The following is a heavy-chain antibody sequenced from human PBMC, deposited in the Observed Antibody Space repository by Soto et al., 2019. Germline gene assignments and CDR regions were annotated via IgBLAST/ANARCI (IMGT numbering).Heavy chain of an antibody. Sequence: QVQLQESGPGLVKSSETLSLTCTVSGGSISSYYWSWIRQPPGKGLEWIGYIYYSGSTNYNPSLKSRVTISVDTSKNQFSLKLSSVTAADTAVYYCARSWGYYFDYWGQGTLVTVSS. CDR2: IYYSGST. V-gene: IGHV4-59*01. CDR3: ARSWGYYFDY. J-gene: IGHJ4*02. D-gene: IGHD3-16*01. CDR1: GGSISSYY.